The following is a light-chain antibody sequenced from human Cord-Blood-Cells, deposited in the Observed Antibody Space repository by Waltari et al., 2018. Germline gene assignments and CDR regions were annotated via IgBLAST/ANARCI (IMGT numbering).Light chain of an antibody. CDR2: KDS. J-gene: IGLJ1*01. Sequence: SYELTQLPPVPVSPGQTARIPCSGDALPKKYAYWYQQKPGQAPVLGIYKDSERPSGIPERFSGSSSGTTVTLTISGVQAEDEADYYCQSADSSGTYYVFGTGTKVTVL. CDR3: QSADSSGTYYV. CDR1: ALPKKY. V-gene: IGLV3-25*03.